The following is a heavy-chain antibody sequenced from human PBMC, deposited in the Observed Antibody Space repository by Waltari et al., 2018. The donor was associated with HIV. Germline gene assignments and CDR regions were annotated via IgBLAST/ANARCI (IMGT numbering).Heavy chain of an antibody. J-gene: IGHJ6*02. D-gene: IGHD3-3*01. Sequence: EVQLVESGGGLIQPGGSLRLSCAASGFTVSGSYISWVRQAPGKGLEWVSVIYDDGKTYYRDSVKGRFTISRDSSRNTLYLQMNSLRPEDTAVYYCARARITIFGVTYGMDVWGQGTTVTVSS. CDR3: ARARITIFGVTYGMDV. V-gene: IGHV3-53*01. CDR2: IYDDGKT. CDR1: GFTVSGSY.